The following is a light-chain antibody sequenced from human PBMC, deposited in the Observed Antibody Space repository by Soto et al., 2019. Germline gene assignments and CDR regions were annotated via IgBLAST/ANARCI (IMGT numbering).Light chain of an antibody. J-gene: IGKJ5*01. CDR1: QSVSSN. Sequence: EIVMTQSPATLSVSPGERATLSFRSSQSVSSNLSWYHAKPGQAPRLPIYGASTRATGIPARFSCSGSGTEFTLTISSLQCEDFAVYYCQQYNNWPPITFGQGTRLEIK. V-gene: IGKV3-15*01. CDR2: GAS. CDR3: QQYNNWPPIT.